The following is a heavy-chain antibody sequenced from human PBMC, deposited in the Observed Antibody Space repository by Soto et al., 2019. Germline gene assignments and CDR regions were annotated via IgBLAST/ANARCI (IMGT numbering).Heavy chain of an antibody. Sequence: LRLSCAASGFTFSSYAMSWVRQAPGKGLEWVSAISGSGGSTYYADSVKGRFTISRDNSKNTLYLQMNSLRAEDTAVYYCAKVRLDSSGYLFDYWGQGTLVTVSS. V-gene: IGHV3-23*01. CDR3: AKVRLDSSGYLFDY. CDR1: GFTFSSYA. D-gene: IGHD3-22*01. J-gene: IGHJ4*02. CDR2: ISGSGGST.